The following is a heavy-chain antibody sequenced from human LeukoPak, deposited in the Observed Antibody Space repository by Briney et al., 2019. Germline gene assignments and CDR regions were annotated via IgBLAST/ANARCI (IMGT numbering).Heavy chain of an antibody. D-gene: IGHD2-2*01. CDR3: ARGIVVVPAAPPALGY. CDR2: INPSGGST. V-gene: IGHV1-46*01. J-gene: IGHJ4*02. Sequence: ASVKVSCKASGYTFTSYDINWVRQATGQGLEWMGIINPSGGSTSYAQKFQGRVTMTRDTSTSTVYMELSSLRSEDTAVYYCARGIVVVPAAPPALGYWGQGTLVTVSS. CDR1: GYTFTSYD.